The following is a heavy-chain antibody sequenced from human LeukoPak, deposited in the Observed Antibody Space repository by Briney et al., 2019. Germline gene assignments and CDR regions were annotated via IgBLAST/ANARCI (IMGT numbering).Heavy chain of an antibody. V-gene: IGHV4-30-2*01. CDR3: ARSPMALDAFDI. CDR1: GGSMRSGGYS. CDR2: IYPSGST. J-gene: IGHJ3*02. D-gene: IGHD3-10*01. Sequence: PSQTVSLTCAVSGGSMRSGGYSGSWSRRPGGKGGEWIGCIYPSGSTYYNPSLNSRVTISVDTSKNQFSLKLSSVTAADTAVYYCARSPMALDAFDIWGQGPMTPVSS.